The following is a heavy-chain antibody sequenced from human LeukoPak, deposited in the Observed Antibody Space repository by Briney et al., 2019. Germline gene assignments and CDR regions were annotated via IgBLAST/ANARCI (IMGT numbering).Heavy chain of an antibody. CDR3: ARGAPRGSGSKLKYYFDY. V-gene: IGHV3-13*04. Sequence: GGSLRLSCAASGFTFSSYDMHWVRQASGKGLEWVSAIGTAGDINYPGSVKGRFTISRENANNFLYLQMNSLSTGDTAVYYCARGAPRGSGSKLKYYFDYWGQGTLVTVSS. CDR2: IGTAGDI. D-gene: IGHD3-10*01. J-gene: IGHJ4*02. CDR1: GFTFSSYD.